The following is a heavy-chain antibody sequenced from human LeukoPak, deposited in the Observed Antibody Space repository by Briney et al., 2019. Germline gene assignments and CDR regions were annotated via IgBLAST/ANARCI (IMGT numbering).Heavy chain of an antibody. J-gene: IGHJ4*02. Sequence: VGCPSLSCAPSLFIFIHEVMNGVGQAPPKGLEWVSGIRAAAVTTYYADSVKGRFIISRDNSTNTVYLQMNSLSAEDAAVYYCVKDDGSVQYANWGQGTLVTISS. CDR3: VKDDGSVQYAN. V-gene: IGHV3-23*01. CDR1: LFIFIHEV. D-gene: IGHD2-2*01. CDR2: IRAAAVTT.